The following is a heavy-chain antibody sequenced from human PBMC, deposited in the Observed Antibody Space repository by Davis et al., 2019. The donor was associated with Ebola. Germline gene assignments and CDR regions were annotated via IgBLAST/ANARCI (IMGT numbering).Heavy chain of an antibody. Sequence: ASVKVSCKASGYTFTGYYMHWVRQAPGQGLEWMGWINPNSGGTNYAQKFQGWVTMTRDTSTNTAYMELRSLTSDDTAVYYCARFGAIGWFDYWGQGTLVTVSS. CDR3: ARFGAIGWFDY. D-gene: IGHD3-16*01. CDR1: GYTFTGYY. CDR2: INPNSGGT. V-gene: IGHV1-2*04. J-gene: IGHJ5*01.